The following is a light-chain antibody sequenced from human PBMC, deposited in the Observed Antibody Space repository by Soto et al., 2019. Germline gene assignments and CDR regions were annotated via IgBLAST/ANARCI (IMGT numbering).Light chain of an antibody. Sequence: ILLTQSPGTLSLSPGERATLSCRASQSVSNNYLAWYQQKPGQAPRLLIYGASSRATGIPDRFSGSGSGTDFTLTISRLEPEDFAVYYCHQYDSWTFGQGTKVDIK. J-gene: IGKJ1*01. CDR3: HQYDSWT. CDR1: QSVSNNY. CDR2: GAS. V-gene: IGKV3-20*01.